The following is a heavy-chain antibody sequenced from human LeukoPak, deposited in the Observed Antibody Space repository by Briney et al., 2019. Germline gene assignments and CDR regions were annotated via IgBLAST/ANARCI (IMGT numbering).Heavy chain of an antibody. CDR2: IKQDGSEK. J-gene: IGHJ4*02. CDR3: ARDGTEYDYVWGSSVGY. Sequence: GGSLRLSCAASGFTFSNYAMSWVRQAPGKGLEWVANIKQDGSEKYYVDSVKGRFTISRDNAKNSLYLQMNSLRAEDTAVYYCARDGTEYDYVWGSSVGYWGQGTLVTVSS. D-gene: IGHD3-16*01. CDR1: GFTFSNYA. V-gene: IGHV3-7*01.